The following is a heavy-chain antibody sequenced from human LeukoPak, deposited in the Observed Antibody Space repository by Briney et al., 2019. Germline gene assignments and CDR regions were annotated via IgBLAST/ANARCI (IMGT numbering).Heavy chain of an antibody. CDR1: GASISSYY. CDR2: IYYSGTA. CDR3: ARALFISRYFDSPWFDP. Sequence: PSETLSLTCTVSGASISSYYWDWIRQPPGQGLEWIGYIYYSGTAYYNSSLKSRVTISVDTSKNQFSLKLSSVTAADTAVYYCARALFISRYFDSPWFDPWGQGTLVTVSS. D-gene: IGHD3-9*01. V-gene: IGHV4-59*01. J-gene: IGHJ5*02.